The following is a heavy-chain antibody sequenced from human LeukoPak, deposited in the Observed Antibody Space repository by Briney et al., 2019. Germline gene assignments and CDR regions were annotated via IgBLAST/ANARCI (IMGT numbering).Heavy chain of an antibody. V-gene: IGHV5-51*01. J-gene: IGHJ4*02. Sequence: GESLKISCKGPGYSFTSHWIGWVRQMPGKGLEWMGIINPADSDTRYSPSFQGQVTISVDKSISTAYLQWSSLVASDTAMYYCARRYCSSITCYFFDYWGQGALVTVSS. D-gene: IGHD2-2*01. CDR1: GYSFTSHW. CDR3: ARRYCSSITCYFFDY. CDR2: INPADSDT.